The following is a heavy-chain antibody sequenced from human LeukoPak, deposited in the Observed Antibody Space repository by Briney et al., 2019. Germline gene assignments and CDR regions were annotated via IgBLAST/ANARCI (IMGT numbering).Heavy chain of an antibody. V-gene: IGHV3-74*01. D-gene: IGHD2-15*01. J-gene: IGHJ4*02. CDR3: VVGGSPGY. CDR1: GLAFSAYK. Sequence: GGSLRLSCAASGLAFSAYKMHWVRQAPRKGLVWVSRISTDGYTTDYADFAQGRFTASRDNTKNTWSLEMNSLRAEDMAVYYCVVGGSPGYWGQGTLVTVSS. CDR2: ISTDGYTT.